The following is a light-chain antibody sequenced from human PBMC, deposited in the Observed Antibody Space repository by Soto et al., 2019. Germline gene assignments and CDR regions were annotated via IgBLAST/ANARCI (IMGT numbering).Light chain of an antibody. V-gene: IGKV1-39*01. J-gene: IGKJ2*01. CDR1: QSISSY. CDR2: AAS. Sequence: DIQMTQSPSSLSASVGDRLTITCRASQSISSYLNWYQQKPGKAPKLLIYAASSLQSGVPSRFSGSGSVTDFTLTISSLQPEDFATYYCQQSYSTPYTFGQGTKLEIK. CDR3: QQSYSTPYT.